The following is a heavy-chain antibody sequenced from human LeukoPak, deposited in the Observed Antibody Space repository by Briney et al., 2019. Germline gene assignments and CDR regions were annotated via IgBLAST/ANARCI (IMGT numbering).Heavy chain of an antibody. V-gene: IGHV3-23*01. CDR1: GFTFSSYA. CDR2: ISGSGGST. CDR3: AKDRIAVAGPEYFPH. J-gene: IGHJ1*01. D-gene: IGHD6-19*01. Sequence: GGSLRRSCAASGFTFSSYAMSWVRQAPGKGLEWVSAISGSGGSTYYADSVKGRFTISRDNSKNTLYLQMNSLRAEDTAVYYCAKDRIAVAGPEYFPHWGQGTLVTVSS.